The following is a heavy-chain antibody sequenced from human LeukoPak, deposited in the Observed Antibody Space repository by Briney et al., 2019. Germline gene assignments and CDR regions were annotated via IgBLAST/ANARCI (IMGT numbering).Heavy chain of an antibody. CDR1: GFTFSSYA. D-gene: IGHD4-23*01. CDR2: ISSSGTYV. CDR3: ARDRPDYGGNLDIDY. J-gene: IGHJ4*02. Sequence: GGSLRLSCAASGFTFSSYAMSWVRQAPGKGLEWVSSISSSGTYVYYTDSVKGRFTISRDYAKKSLSLEMNSLRAEDTAVYYCARDRPDYGGNLDIDYWGQGTLVTVSS. V-gene: IGHV3-21*01.